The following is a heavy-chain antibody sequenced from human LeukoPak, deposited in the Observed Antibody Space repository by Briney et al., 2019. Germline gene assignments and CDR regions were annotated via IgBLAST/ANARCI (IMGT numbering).Heavy chain of an antibody. CDR3: VRGGSAAGVFFDY. J-gene: IGHJ4*02. D-gene: IGHD6-13*01. CDR1: GGSIITGNYY. V-gene: IGHV4-61*02. CDR2: IHSSGTT. Sequence: SETLSLTCTVSGGSIITGNYYWTWIRQPAGMGLERIGRIHSSGTTYYSPSFKSRVTISADTSKNQFFLKVNFVTAADTAVYYCVRGGSAAGVFFDYWGQGIQATVSS.